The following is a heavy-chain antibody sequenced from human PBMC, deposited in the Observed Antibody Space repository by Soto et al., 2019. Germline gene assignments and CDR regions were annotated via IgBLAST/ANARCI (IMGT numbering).Heavy chain of an antibody. CDR2: IIPIFGTA. V-gene: IGHV1-69*06. CDR3: ARDRLALRFLEWLSEFDP. CDR1: GGTFSSYA. Sequence: SVKVSCKASGGTFSSYAISWVRQAPGQGLEWMGGIIPIFGTANYAQKFQGRVTITADKSTSTAYMELSSLRSEDTAVYYCARDRLALRFLEWLSEFDPWGQGTMVTVSS. J-gene: IGHJ5*02. D-gene: IGHD3-3*01.